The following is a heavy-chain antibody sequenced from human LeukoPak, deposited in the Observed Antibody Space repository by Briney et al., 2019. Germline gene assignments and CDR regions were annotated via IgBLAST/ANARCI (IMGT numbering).Heavy chain of an antibody. V-gene: IGHV3-74*01. Sequence: PGGSLRLSCSASGFPFSGYWMHWVRQTTGRGLVWLSRINSDGRSKTYADSVKGQFTISRDNSKNTVYLQMNSLRAEDTAVYYCAAPGVPAATYYFDYWGQGTLVTVSS. CDR1: GFPFSGYW. CDR3: AAPGVPAATYYFDY. CDR2: INSDGRSK. D-gene: IGHD2-2*01. J-gene: IGHJ4*02.